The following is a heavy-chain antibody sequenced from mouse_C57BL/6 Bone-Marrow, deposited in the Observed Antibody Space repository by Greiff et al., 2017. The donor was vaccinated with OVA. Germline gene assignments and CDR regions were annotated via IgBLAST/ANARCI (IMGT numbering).Heavy chain of an antibody. J-gene: IGHJ4*01. D-gene: IGHD4-1*01. Sequence: VQLQQSGAELARPGASVKLSCKASGYTFTSYGISWVKQRPGQGLEWIGEISPRSGNTYYNEKFKGKATLTADKSSSTAYMELRSLTSEDSAVYFCARLVRLGRRAMDYWGQGTSVTVSS. CDR3: ARLVRLGRRAMDY. CDR1: GYTFTSYG. V-gene: IGHV1-81*01. CDR2: ISPRSGNT.